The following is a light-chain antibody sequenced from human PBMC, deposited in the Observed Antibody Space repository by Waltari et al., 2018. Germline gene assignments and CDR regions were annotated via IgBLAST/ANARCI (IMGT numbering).Light chain of an antibody. CDR3: TSYTSSHSLV. J-gene: IGLJ1*01. Sequence: QSALTQPASVSGSPGQSITISCPGTSRDVGNYDWVSWYQQHPSKAPKVVIFDVSYRPSVVSNRFSGSKPGNTASLTISGLQAEDEADYYCTSYTSSHSLVFGTGTKVTVL. CDR1: SRDVGNYDW. V-gene: IGLV2-14*03. CDR2: DVS.